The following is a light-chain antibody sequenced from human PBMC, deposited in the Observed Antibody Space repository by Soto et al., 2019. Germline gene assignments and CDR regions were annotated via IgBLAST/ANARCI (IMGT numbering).Light chain of an antibody. CDR2: SNN. CDR1: SSNIGSNY. J-gene: IGLJ3*02. CDR3: AAWDDSMSGRV. Sequence: QSVLTQPPSASGTPGQRVTISCSGSSSNIGSNYVYWYQQLPGTAPKLLIYSNNPRPSGVPDRFSGSKSGTSASLAISGLRSEDEADYYCAAWDDSMSGRVFGGGTKLTVL. V-gene: IGLV1-47*02.